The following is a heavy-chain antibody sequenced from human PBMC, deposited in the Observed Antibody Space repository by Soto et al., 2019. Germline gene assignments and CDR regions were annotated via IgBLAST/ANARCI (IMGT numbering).Heavy chain of an antibody. CDR1: GFTFSSYS. J-gene: IGHJ4*02. Sequence: GGSLRLSCAASGFTFSSYSMNWVRQAPGKGLEWVSSISSSSSYIYYADSVKGRFTISRDNSKNTLYLQMNSLRAEDTAVYYCAKESQSGYSYARDMVDYWGQGTLVTVS. CDR2: ISSSSSYI. CDR3: AKESQSGYSYARDMVDY. D-gene: IGHD5-18*01. V-gene: IGHV3-21*01.